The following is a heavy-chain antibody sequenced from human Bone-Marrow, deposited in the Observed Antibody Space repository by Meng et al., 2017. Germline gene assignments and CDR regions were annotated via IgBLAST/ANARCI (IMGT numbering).Heavy chain of an antibody. J-gene: IGHJ4*02. Sequence: ASVKVSCKASGYIFTSYYMHWLRQAPGQGLEWMGIINPSGGSTSYAQKFQGRVTMTRDTSTSTVYMELSSLRSEDTAVYYCARAPTPSAWIQLWLWGEPYFDYWGQGTLVTVSS. CDR3: ARAPTPSAWIQLWLWGEPYFDY. CDR2: INPSGGST. CDR1: GYIFTSYY. V-gene: IGHV1-46*01. D-gene: IGHD5-18*01.